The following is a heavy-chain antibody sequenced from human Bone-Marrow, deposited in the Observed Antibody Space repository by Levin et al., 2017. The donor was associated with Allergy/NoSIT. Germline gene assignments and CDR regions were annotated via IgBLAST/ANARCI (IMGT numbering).Heavy chain of an antibody. Sequence: PGGSLRLSCVASGFTFTSFGMHWVRQAPGKGLEWVAVISYDGNEKHYADSVKGRFTISRDNSKNTLSLQMNSLSAEDTATYYCGKDSSGGWFIGYAVVWGRGTTVIVSS. V-gene: IGHV3-30*18. J-gene: IGHJ6*04. CDR3: GKDSSGGWFIGYAVV. CDR1: GFTFTSFG. CDR2: ISYDGNEK. D-gene: IGHD6-19*01.